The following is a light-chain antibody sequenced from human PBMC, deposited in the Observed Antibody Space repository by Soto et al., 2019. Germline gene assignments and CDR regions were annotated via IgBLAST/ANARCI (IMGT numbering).Light chain of an antibody. Sequence: QSALTQPASVSGSPGQSITISCTGSSSDIGGYDYVSWYQQYPGKAPKLMIYDVSNRPSGVSNRFSGSKSGNTASLTISGLQADDEADYYCSSFTSSTTRVFGTGTKLTAL. CDR3: SSFTSSTTRV. CDR2: DVS. V-gene: IGLV2-14*03. CDR1: SSDIGGYDY. J-gene: IGLJ1*01.